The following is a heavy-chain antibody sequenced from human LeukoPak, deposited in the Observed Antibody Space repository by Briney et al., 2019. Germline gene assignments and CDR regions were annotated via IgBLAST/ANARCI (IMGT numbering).Heavy chain of an antibody. Sequence: ASVKVSCKASGYTFTSYYMHWVRQAPGQGLEWMGIINPSGGSTSYAQKFQGRVTMTRDMSTGTVYMELSSLRSEDTAVYYCARESDIVVVPAPLDYWGQGTLVTVSS. D-gene: IGHD2-2*01. CDR1: GYTFTSYY. J-gene: IGHJ4*02. CDR2: INPSGGST. CDR3: ARESDIVVVPAPLDY. V-gene: IGHV1-46*01.